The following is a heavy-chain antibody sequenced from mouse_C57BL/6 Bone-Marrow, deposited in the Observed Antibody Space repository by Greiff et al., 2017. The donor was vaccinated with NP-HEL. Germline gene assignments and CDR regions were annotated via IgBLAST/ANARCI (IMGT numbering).Heavy chain of an antibody. Sequence: EVKLMESGGDLVKPGGSLKLSCAASGFTFSSYGMSWVRQTPDKRLEWVATISSGGSYTYYPDSVKGRFTISTDNAKNTLYLQMSSLKSEDTAMYYCARPGAGGPFDYWGQGTTLTVSS. J-gene: IGHJ2*01. CDR1: GFTFSSYG. CDR2: ISSGGSYT. V-gene: IGHV5-6*01. D-gene: IGHD3-3*01. CDR3: ARPGAGGPFDY.